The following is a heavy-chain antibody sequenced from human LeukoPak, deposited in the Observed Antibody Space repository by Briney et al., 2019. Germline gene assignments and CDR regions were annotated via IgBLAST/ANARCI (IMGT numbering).Heavy chain of an antibody. CDR3: ARAMIVVVSGDY. J-gene: IGHJ4*02. Sequence: QPGRSLRLSCAASGFTFSSYAMHWVRQAPGKGLEWVAVISYDGSNKYYADSVKGRFTISRDNSKNTLYLQMNSLRAEDTAVYYCARAMIVVVSGDYWGQGTLVTVSS. CDR2: ISYDGSNK. V-gene: IGHV3-30-3*01. D-gene: IGHD3-22*01. CDR1: GFTFSSYA.